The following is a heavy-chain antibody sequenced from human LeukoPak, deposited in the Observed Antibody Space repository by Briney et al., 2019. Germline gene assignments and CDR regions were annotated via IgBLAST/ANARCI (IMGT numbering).Heavy chain of an antibody. D-gene: IGHD2-2*01. J-gene: IGHJ6*02. CDR1: GFTVSSSY. V-gene: IGHV3-53*01. Sequence: PGGSLRLSCIASGFTVSSSYLSWVRQAPGKGLEWVSVIYSGGSTYYADSVKGRFTISRDNSKNTLYLQMNSLRAEDTAVYYCARDFVPAGDYYGMDVWGQGTTVTASS. CDR3: ARDFVPAGDYYGMDV. CDR2: IYSGGST.